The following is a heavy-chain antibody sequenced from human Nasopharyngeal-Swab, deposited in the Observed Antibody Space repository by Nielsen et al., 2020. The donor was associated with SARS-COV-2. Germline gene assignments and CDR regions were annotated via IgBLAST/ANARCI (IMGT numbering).Heavy chain of an antibody. D-gene: IGHD6-6*01. V-gene: IGHV4-59*01. J-gene: IGHJ5*02. CDR3: ARALGSIAARPRFDP. CDR2: IYYSGST. Sequence: RQAPGKGLEWIGYIYYSGSTNYNPSPKSRVTISVDTSKNQFSLKLSPVTAADTAVYYCARALGSIAARPRFDPWGQGTLVTVSS.